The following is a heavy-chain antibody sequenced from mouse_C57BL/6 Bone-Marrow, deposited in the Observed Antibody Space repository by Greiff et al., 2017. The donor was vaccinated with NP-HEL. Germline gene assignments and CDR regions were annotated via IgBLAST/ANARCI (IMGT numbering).Heavy chain of an antibody. CDR3: ARAYYYGSSPWV. V-gene: IGHV3-6*01. Sequence: EVQLQESGPGLVKPSQSLSLTCSVTGYSITSGYYWNWIRQFPGNKLEWMGYISYDGSNNYNPSLKNRISITRDTSKNQFFLKLNSVTTEDTATYYCARAYYYGSSPWVWGTGTTVTVSS. J-gene: IGHJ1*03. CDR1: GYSITSGYY. D-gene: IGHD1-1*01. CDR2: ISYDGSN.